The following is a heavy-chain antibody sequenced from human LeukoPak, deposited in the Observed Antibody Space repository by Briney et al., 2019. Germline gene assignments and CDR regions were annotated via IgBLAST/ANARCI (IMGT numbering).Heavy chain of an antibody. D-gene: IGHD3-3*01. CDR3: ARAHVPITIFGVVHYNDY. V-gene: IGHV3-21*06. Sequence: SGGSLRLSCAAYGFTFSTYTMTWVRQAPGRGLEWVSSISATSSYIYYADSVKGRFTISRDNAKNSLFLQLNSLRAEDTAVYYCARAHVPITIFGVVHYNDYSGQGTLVTVSS. CDR1: GFTFSTYT. CDR2: ISATSSYI. J-gene: IGHJ4*02.